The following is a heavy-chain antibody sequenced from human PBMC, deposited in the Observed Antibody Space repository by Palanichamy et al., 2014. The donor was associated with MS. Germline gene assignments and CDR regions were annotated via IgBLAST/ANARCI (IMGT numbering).Heavy chain of an antibody. Sequence: EVQLVEVRGRRSSAGGSLRISCLASGFSFSNYWMHWVRQAPGKGLVWVSRIRFDGRTTNYADSVTGRFTISRDNAKGTMYLQMNSLGGDDTAVYYCAREDSDPRRQTDSLDVWGQGTMVTVSS. CDR2: IRFDGRTT. V-gene: IGHV3-74*01. CDR1: GFSFSNYW. J-gene: IGHJ3*01. D-gene: IGHD2-21*01. CDR3: AREDSDPRRQTDSLDV.